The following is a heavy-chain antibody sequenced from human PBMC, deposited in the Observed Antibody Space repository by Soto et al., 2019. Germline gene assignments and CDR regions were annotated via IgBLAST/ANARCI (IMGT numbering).Heavy chain of an antibody. J-gene: IGHJ6*02. CDR2: IYHSGST. Sequence: SETLSLTCAVSGGSISSGGYSWSGIRQPPGKGLEWIGYIYHSGSTYYNPSLKSRVTISVDRSKNQFSLKLSSVTAADTAVYYCARGPFMITFGGVIVIEQNYYYGMDVWGQGTTVTVSS. CDR1: GGSISSGGYS. D-gene: IGHD3-16*02. V-gene: IGHV4-30-2*01. CDR3: ARGPFMITFGGVIVIEQNYYYGMDV.